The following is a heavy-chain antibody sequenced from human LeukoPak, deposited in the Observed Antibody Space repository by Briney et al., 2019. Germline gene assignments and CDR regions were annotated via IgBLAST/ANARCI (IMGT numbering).Heavy chain of an antibody. CDR2: IKQDGSEK. CDR3: ASYYDFWSGLGVDY. Sequence: GGSLRLSCAASGFTFSSYWMSWVRQAPGKGLEWVANIKQDGSEKYYVDSVKGRFTISRDNAKNSLYLQMNSLRAEDTAVYYCASYYDFWSGLGVDYWGQGTLVTVSS. J-gene: IGHJ4*02. V-gene: IGHV3-7*01. CDR1: GFTFSSYW. D-gene: IGHD3-3*01.